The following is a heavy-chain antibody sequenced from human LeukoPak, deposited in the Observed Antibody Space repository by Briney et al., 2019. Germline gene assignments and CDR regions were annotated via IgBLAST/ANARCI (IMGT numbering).Heavy chain of an antibody. CDR2: IKQDGSDK. J-gene: IGHJ4*02. V-gene: IGHV3-7*04. CDR1: GFTFSSYG. Sequence: QPGGSLRLSCAASGFTFSSYGMSWVRQAPGKGLEWVANIKQDGSDKYYADSVKGRFTISRDNAKNSLYLQMNSLRAEDTAVYYCARDRTGSGWYKDYWGQGTLVTVSS. D-gene: IGHD6-19*01. CDR3: ARDRTGSGWYKDY.